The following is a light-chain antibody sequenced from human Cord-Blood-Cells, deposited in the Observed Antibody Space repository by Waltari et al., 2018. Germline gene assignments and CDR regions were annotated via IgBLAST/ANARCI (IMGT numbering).Light chain of an antibody. Sequence: QSALTQPASVPGSPGQSITIPCPGTSSDVGSYNLVSWYQQHPGKAPQPMIYEGSKRPSGVSNRFSGSKSGNTASLTISGLQAEDEADYYCCSYAGSSSHVVFGGGTKLTVL. CDR3: CSYAGSSSHVV. V-gene: IGLV2-23*01. J-gene: IGLJ2*01. CDR1: SSDVGSYNL. CDR2: EGS.